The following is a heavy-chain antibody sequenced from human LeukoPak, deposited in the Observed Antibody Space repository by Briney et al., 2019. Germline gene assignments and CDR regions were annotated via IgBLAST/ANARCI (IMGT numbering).Heavy chain of an antibody. CDR1: GGSISSYY. CDR3: ARGGNYFDY. V-gene: IGHV4-59*01. Sequence: PSETLSLTCTVSGGSISSYYWTWIRQSPGKGLEWIGYIYYSGNTNYNPSLKSRVTISVDTSKNQFSLKLSSVTAADTAVYYCARGGNYFDYWGQGNLDTVSS. D-gene: IGHD2-15*01. CDR2: IYYSGNT. J-gene: IGHJ4*02.